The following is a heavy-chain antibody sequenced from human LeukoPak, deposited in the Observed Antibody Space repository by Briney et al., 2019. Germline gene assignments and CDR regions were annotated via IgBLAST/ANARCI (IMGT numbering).Heavy chain of an antibody. J-gene: IGHJ4*02. V-gene: IGHV3-74*01. CDR2: IDRDGSRI. CDR1: GFTFSSYA. CDR3: VRGNDYGGPHY. Sequence: PGGSLRLSCAASGFTFSSYAMHWVRQAPGKGLVWVSRIDRDGSRINYADSVKGRFTISRDNGKNTLFLQMNSLRAEDAAVYYCVRGNDYGGPHYWGQGTLVTVSS. D-gene: IGHD4-23*01.